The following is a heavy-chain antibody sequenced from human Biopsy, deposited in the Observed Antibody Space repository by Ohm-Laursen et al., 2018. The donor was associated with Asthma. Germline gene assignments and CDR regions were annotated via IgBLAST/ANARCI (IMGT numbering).Heavy chain of an antibody. V-gene: IGHV4-39*01. CDR2: ISYTGSA. Sequence: SDTLSLTCFVSGGSMSSSSYYWGWIRQPPGKGLEWMGSISYTGSAYHNPSLKSRVTISVDTSKNHFSLKLSSVTAADTAVYYCARHWDWGSFFDYWGQGTPVTVSS. J-gene: IGHJ4*02. CDR1: GGSMSSSSYY. CDR3: ARHWDWGSFFDY. D-gene: IGHD7-27*01.